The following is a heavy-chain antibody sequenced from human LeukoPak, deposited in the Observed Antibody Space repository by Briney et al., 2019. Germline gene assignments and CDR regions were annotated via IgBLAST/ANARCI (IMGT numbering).Heavy chain of an antibody. J-gene: IGHJ4*02. CDR2: IIPIFGTA. CDR1: GGTFSSYA. V-gene: IGHV1-69*05. CDR3: ARDESGYDFWSGYLDY. D-gene: IGHD3-3*01. Sequence: SVKVSCKASGGTFSSYAISWVRQAPGQGLEWMGRIIPIFGTANYAQKFQGRVTITTDECTSTAYMELSSLRSEDTAVYYCARDESGYDFWSGYLDYWGQGTLVTVSS.